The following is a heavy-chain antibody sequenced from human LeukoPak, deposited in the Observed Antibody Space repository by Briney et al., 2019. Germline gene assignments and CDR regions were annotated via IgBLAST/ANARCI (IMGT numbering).Heavy chain of an antibody. CDR1: GGSISSGGYS. CDR3: ARHNPRAGGGFDY. D-gene: IGHD1-14*01. CDR2: IYYSGST. J-gene: IGHJ4*02. V-gene: IGHV4-30-4*07. Sequence: PSQTLSLTCAVSGGSISSGGYSWSWIRQPPGKGLEWIGYIYYSGSTNYNPSLKSRVTISVDTSKNQFSLKLSSVTAADTAMYYCARHNPRAGGGFDYWGQGTLVTVSS.